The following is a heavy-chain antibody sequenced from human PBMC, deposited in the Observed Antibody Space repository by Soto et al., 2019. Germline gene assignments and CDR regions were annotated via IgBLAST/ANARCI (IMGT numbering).Heavy chain of an antibody. CDR1: GGSISSYY. CDR3: ARDRXVASDYAPYYYYYGMDV. CDR2: IYYSGST. V-gene: IGHV4-59*01. Sequence: SETLSLTCTVSGGSISSYYWSWIRQPPGKGLEWIGYIYYSGSTNYNPSLKSRVTISVDTSKNQFSLKLSSVTAADTAVYYCARDRXVASDYAPYYYYYGMDVWGQGTTVTVSS. D-gene: IGHD5-12*01. J-gene: IGHJ6*02.